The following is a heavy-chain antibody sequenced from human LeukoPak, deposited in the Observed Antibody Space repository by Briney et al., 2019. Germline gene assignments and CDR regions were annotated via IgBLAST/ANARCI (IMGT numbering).Heavy chain of an antibody. V-gene: IGHV5-51*01. CDR2: IYPGDSDT. CDR1: GYSFTNYW. Sequence: KYGESLKISCKGSGYSFTNYWIGWVRQMPGKGLEWMGIIYPGDSDTRYSPSFQGQVTISADKSISTAYLQWSNLQASDTTMYYCARSPTSISNPYYFDYWGQGTLVTVSS. J-gene: IGHJ4*02. D-gene: IGHD6-6*01. CDR3: ARSPTSISNPYYFDY.